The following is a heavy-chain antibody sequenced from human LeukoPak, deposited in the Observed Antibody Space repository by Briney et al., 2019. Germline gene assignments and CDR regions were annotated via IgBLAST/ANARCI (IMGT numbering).Heavy chain of an antibody. CDR3: ARESQLPNYDILTGYPDY. Sequence: GGSLRLSCAASGFTFSSYGMHWVRQAPGKGLEWVAVISYDGSNKYYADSVKGRFTISRDNSKNTLYLQMNSLKAEDTAVYYCARESQLPNYDILTGYPDYWGQGTLVTVSS. CDR1: GFTFSSYG. V-gene: IGHV3-30*19. D-gene: IGHD3-9*01. J-gene: IGHJ4*02. CDR2: ISYDGSNK.